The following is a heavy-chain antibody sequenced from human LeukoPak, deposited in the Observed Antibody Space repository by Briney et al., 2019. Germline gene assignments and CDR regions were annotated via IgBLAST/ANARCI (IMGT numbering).Heavy chain of an antibody. CDR2: ISKDGSDK. D-gene: IGHD1-26*01. V-gene: IGHV3-30-3*01. J-gene: IGHJ3*02. Sequence: GGSLRLSCAASGFTFSDYAMHWVRQAPGKGLEWVAVISKDGSDKYYPGSVRGRFTISRDNSKNTIYLQMDSLRAEDTAIYYCARGRWELRFDIWGQGTMVIVSS. CDR1: GFTFSDYA. CDR3: ARGRWELRFDI.